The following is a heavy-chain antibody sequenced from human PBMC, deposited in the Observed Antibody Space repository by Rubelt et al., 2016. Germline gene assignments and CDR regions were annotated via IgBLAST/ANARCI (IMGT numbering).Heavy chain of an antibody. D-gene: IGHD3-3*01. Sequence: QLQLQESGPGLVKPSETLSLTCTVSGGSISSSSYYWGWIRQPPGKGLEWIGSIYYSGSTCYNPSLKSRVTISVDTCKNQFCLKLSPVTAAYTAVYYCARGRFLEWLPPDYWGQGTRVTVSS. CDR1: GGSISSSSYY. V-gene: IGHV4-39*01. CDR3: ARGRFLEWLPPDY. CDR2: IYYSGST. J-gene: IGHJ4*02.